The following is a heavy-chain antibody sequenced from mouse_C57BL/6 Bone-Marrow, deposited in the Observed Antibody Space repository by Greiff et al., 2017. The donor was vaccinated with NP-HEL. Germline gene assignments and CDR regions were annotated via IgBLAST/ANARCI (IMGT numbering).Heavy chain of an antibody. Sequence: EVQLVESGGGLVKPGGSLKLSCAASGFTFSSYAMSWVRQTPEKRLEWVATISAGGSYTYYPDNVKGRFTISRDNAKNNLYLQMSHLKSEDTTMYYCARDHYGSSFFAYWGQGTLVTVSA. V-gene: IGHV5-4*01. J-gene: IGHJ3*01. CDR1: GFTFSSYA. D-gene: IGHD1-1*01. CDR3: ARDHYGSSFFAY. CDR2: ISAGGSYT.